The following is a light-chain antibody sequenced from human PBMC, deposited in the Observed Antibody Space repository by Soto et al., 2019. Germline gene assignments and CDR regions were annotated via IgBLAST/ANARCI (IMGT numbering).Light chain of an antibody. Sequence: EIVMTQSPATLSVSPGERATLSCRASQSVNSNLAWYQQKAGQAPRLLIYGASTRATGIPARISGSGSGTEFTLTISSLQSEDFAVYYCQQHANWPLTFGGGTKVEIK. V-gene: IGKV3-15*01. J-gene: IGKJ4*01. CDR1: QSVNSN. CDR2: GAS. CDR3: QQHANWPLT.